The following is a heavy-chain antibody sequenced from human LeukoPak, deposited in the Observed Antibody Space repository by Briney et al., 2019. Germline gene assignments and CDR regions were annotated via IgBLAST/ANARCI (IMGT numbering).Heavy chain of an antibody. CDR3: ARDLPPGSSGWYLGY. Sequence: SETLSLTCAVYGGSFSGYYWSWIRQPPGKGLEWIGEINHSGSTNYNPSLKSRVTISVDTSKNQFSLKLSSVTAADTAVYYCARDLPPGSSGWYLGYWGQGTLVTVSS. V-gene: IGHV4-34*01. D-gene: IGHD6-19*01. J-gene: IGHJ4*02. CDR1: GGSFSGYY. CDR2: INHSGST.